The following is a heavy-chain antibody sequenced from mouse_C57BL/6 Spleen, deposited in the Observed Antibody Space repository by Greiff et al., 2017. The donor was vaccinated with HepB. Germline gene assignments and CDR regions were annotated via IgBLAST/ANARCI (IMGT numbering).Heavy chain of an antibody. CDR3: ARRSTVVEWSFAY. Sequence: EVKLMESGPVLVKPGASVKMSCKASGYTFTDYYMNWVKQSHGKSLEWIGVINPYNGGTSYNQKFKGKATLTVDKSSSTAYMELNSLTSEDSAVYYCARRSTVVEWSFAYWGQGTLVTVSA. CDR1: GYTFTDYY. V-gene: IGHV1-19*01. J-gene: IGHJ3*01. D-gene: IGHD1-1*01. CDR2: INPYNGGT.